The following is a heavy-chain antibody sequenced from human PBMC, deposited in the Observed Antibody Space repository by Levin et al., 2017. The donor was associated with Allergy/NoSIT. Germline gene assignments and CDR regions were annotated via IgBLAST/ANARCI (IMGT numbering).Heavy chain of an antibody. CDR1: GFTFSSYA. D-gene: IGHD5-12*01. Sequence: ETLSLTCAASGFTFSSYAMSWVRQAPGKGLEWVSFISNSGTSTYYADSVKGRFTISRDNSKNTLFLQMNSLRAEDTAVYYCAKVGLRGYSGYDYRSPDHWGQGTLVTVSS. CDR2: ISNSGTST. J-gene: IGHJ4*02. V-gene: IGHV3-23*01. CDR3: AKVGLRGYSGYDYRSPDH.